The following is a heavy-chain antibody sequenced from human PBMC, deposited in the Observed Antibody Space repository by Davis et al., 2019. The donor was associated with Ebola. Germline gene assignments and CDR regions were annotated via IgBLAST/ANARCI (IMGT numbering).Heavy chain of an antibody. Sequence: PGGSLRLSCAASGFTFSSYSMNWVRQAPGKGLEWVSGISWNSGSIGYADSVKGRFTISRDNAKNSLYLQMNSLRAEDTALYYCAKDSRPGIAVAGWFDPWGQGTLVTVSS. V-gene: IGHV3-9*01. J-gene: IGHJ5*02. CDR3: AKDSRPGIAVAGWFDP. D-gene: IGHD6-19*01. CDR1: GFTFSSYS. CDR2: ISWNSGSI.